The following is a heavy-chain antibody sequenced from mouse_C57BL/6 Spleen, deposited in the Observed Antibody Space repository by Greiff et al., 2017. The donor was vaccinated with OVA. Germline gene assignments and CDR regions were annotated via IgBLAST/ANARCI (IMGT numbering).Heavy chain of an antibody. D-gene: IGHD2-1*01. CDR3: ARDPIYYGNLYAMDY. V-gene: IGHV5-4*01. CDR2: ISDGGSYT. CDR1: GFTFSSYA. J-gene: IGHJ4*01. Sequence: EVNLVESGGGLVKPGGSLKLSCAASGFTFSSYAMSWVRQTPEKRLEWVATISDGGSYTYYPDNVKGRFTISRDNAKNNLYLQMSHLKSEDTAMYYCARDPIYYGNLYAMDYWGQGTSVTVSS.